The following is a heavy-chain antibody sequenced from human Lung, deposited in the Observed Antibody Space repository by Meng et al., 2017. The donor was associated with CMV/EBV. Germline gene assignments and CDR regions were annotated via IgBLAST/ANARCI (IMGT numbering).Heavy chain of an antibody. Sequence: ASXXVSXKASGYTFTGYYMYWVRQVPGQGLEWMGWINPKTGGTRYEQKFQGRVSMTRDTSISTAYMELSRLRSDDTAVYYCARDRSVIITENFDFWGQGPLVTVSS. D-gene: IGHD1-14*01. V-gene: IGHV1-2*02. CDR3: ARDRSVIITENFDF. CDR2: INPKTGGT. J-gene: IGHJ4*02. CDR1: GYTFTGYY.